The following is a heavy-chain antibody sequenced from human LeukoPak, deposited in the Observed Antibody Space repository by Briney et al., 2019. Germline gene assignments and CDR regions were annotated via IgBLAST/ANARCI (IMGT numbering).Heavy chain of an antibody. CDR3: ARSDSYAAFDI. V-gene: IGHV3-72*01. CDR1: GFIFNNYW. J-gene: IGHJ3*02. Sequence: GGSLRLSCVASGFIFNNYWMSWVRQAPGKGLEWVGRIRKKANSYSTEYAASVKGRFTISRDDSKNSLYLQMNSLKTEDTAVYYCARSDSYAAFDIWGQGTMVTVSS. CDR2: IRKKANSYST. D-gene: IGHD3-16*01.